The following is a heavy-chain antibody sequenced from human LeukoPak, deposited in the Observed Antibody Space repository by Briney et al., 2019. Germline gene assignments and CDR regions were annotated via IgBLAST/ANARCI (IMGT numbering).Heavy chain of an antibody. CDR1: GFTFSSYG. CDR2: IWYDGSNK. D-gene: IGHD6-13*01. Sequence: GGSLRLSCAASGFTFSSYGMHWVRQAPDKGLEWVAVIWYDGSNKYYADSVKGRFTISRDNSKNTLYLQMNSLRAEDTAVYYCARDSSSWYYFDYWGQGTLVTVSS. CDR3: ARDSSSWYYFDY. V-gene: IGHV3-33*01. J-gene: IGHJ4*02.